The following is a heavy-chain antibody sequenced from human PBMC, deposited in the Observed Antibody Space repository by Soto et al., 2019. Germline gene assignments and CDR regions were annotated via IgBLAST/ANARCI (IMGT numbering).Heavy chain of an antibody. Sequence: VQLLESGGGLVQPGASVKVSCKASGYTFTSYDINWVRQATGQGLEWMGWMNPNSGNTGYAQKFQGRVTMTRNTSISTAYMELSSLRSEDTAVYYCAVTIVATIFSPDYWGQGTLVTVSS. D-gene: IGHD5-12*01. CDR2: MNPNSGNT. CDR3: AVTIVATIFSPDY. V-gene: IGHV1-8*01. CDR1: GYTFTSYD. J-gene: IGHJ4*02.